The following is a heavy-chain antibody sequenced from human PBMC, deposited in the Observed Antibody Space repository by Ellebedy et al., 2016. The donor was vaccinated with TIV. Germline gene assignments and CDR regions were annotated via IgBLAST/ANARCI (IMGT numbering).Heavy chain of an antibody. Sequence: ASVKVSCKASGYTFTSYGISWVRQAPGQGLEWMGWISAYNGSTNYAQKLQGRVTMTTDTSTSTAYMELRSLRSDDTAVYYCARVAARSFVRAFDYWGQGTLVTVSS. CDR1: GYTFTSYG. J-gene: IGHJ4*02. V-gene: IGHV1-18*01. D-gene: IGHD6-6*01. CDR3: ARVAARSFVRAFDY. CDR2: ISAYNGST.